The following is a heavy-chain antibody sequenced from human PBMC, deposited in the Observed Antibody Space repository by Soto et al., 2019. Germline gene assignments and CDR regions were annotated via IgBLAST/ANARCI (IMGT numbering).Heavy chain of an antibody. D-gene: IGHD1-26*01. CDR1: GYSFTSYW. Sequence: PGESLKISCKGSGYSFTSYWIGRVRQMPGKGLEWMGIIYPGDSDTRYSPSFQGQVTISADKSISTAYLQWSSLKASDTAMYYCARRQYIVGAPGYGMDVWGQGTTVTVSS. V-gene: IGHV5-51*01. CDR3: ARRQYIVGAPGYGMDV. J-gene: IGHJ6*02. CDR2: IYPGDSDT.